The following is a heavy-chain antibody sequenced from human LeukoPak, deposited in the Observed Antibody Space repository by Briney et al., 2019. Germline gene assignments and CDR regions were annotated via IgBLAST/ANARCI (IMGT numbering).Heavy chain of an antibody. V-gene: IGHV3-7*01. J-gene: IGHJ3*02. D-gene: IGHD1-1*01. CDR3: ARSTSAFDI. Sequence: DSMKGRFTISRDNAKNSLYLQMNSLRAEDTAVYYCARSTSAFDIWGQGTMVTVPS.